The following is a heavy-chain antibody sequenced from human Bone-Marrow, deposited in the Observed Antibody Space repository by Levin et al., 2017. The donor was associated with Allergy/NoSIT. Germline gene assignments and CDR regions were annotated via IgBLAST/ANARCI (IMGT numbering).Heavy chain of an antibody. J-gene: IGHJ6*02. CDR2: IRFDGSDE. CDR1: GFTFNNYG. Sequence: LSLTCAASGFTFNNYGMHWVRPAPGKGLEWVAVIRFDGSDEYYADFVKGRFTISRDNSKKSLYLQMNSLRAEDTAVYYCAKERASGAGIYYGMDVWGQGTTVTVSS. V-gene: IGHV3-33*06. D-gene: IGHD6-13*01. CDR3: AKERASGAGIYYGMDV.